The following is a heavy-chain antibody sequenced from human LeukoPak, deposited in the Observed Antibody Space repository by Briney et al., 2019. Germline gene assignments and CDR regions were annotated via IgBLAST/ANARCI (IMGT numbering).Heavy chain of an antibody. Sequence: ASVKVSCKASGYTFTSYDINWVRQATGQGLEWMGWMNPNSGNTSYAQKFQGRVTMTRNTSISTAYMELSSLRSEDTAVYYCARSADTDAFDIWGQGTMVTVSS. J-gene: IGHJ3*02. CDR3: ARSADTDAFDI. D-gene: IGHD3-22*01. CDR2: MNPNSGNT. V-gene: IGHV1-8*01. CDR1: GYTFTSYD.